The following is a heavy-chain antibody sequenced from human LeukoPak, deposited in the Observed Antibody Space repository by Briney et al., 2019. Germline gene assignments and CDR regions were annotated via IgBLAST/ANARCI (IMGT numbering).Heavy chain of an antibody. D-gene: IGHD3-22*01. CDR1: GFTVSSNY. V-gene: IGHV3-66*01. J-gene: IGHJ3*02. CDR3: AGDVPYYYESSGYYSLGFDI. CDR2: IYSGGST. Sequence: GGSLRLSCAASGFTVSSNYMSWVRQAPGKGLEWVSVIYSGGSTYYADSVKGRFTISRDNAKNSLYLQMNSLRAEDTAVYYCAGDVPYYYESSGYYSLGFDIWGQGTMVTVSS.